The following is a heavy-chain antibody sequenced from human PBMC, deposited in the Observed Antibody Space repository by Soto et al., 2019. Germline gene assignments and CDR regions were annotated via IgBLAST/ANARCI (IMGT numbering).Heavy chain of an antibody. D-gene: IGHD6-25*01. CDR3: TTESEAADFYGMDV. Sequence: GSLRLSCAASGFTFSNAWMNWVRQAPGKGLEWVGRIKSKTDGGTTDYAAPVKGRFTISRDDSKNTLYLQMNSLKTEDTAVYYCTTESEAADFYGMDVWGQGTTVTVSS. CDR1: GFTFSNAW. V-gene: IGHV3-15*07. J-gene: IGHJ6*02. CDR2: IKSKTDGGTT.